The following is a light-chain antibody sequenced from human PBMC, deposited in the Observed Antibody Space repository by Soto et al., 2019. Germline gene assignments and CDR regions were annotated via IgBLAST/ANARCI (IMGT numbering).Light chain of an antibody. Sequence: EIVLTQSPATLSVSPGERATLSCRASQSVNTNLAWYQQKRGQAPRLLIYDATERATGIPARFTGSRSGTDFTLSISSLEPDDFAVYYCQQRSDRLSFGGGTVVEI. J-gene: IGKJ4*01. CDR2: DAT. CDR1: QSVNTN. CDR3: QQRSDRLS. V-gene: IGKV3-11*01.